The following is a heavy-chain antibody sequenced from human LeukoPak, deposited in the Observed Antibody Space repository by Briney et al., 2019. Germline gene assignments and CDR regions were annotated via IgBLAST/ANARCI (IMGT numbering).Heavy chain of an antibody. V-gene: IGHV4-30-4*01. CDR1: GGSISSGDYY. Sequence: HPSETLSLTCTVSGGSISSGDYYWSWLRQPPGKGLEWIGYIYYSGSTYYNPSLKSRVTISVDTSKNQFSLKLSSVTAADTAVYYCARDVAAAAGTGAFDIWGQGTMVTVSS. D-gene: IGHD6-13*01. J-gene: IGHJ3*02. CDR2: IYYSGST. CDR3: ARDVAAAAGTGAFDI.